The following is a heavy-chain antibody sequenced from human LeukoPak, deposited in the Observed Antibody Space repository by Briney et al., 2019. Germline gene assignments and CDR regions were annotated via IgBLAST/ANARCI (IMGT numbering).Heavy chain of an antibody. CDR1: GGSISSGGYS. CDR2: IYHSGST. D-gene: IGHD3-3*01. CDR3: ARGSDFCGMDV. V-gene: IGHV4-30-2*01. J-gene: IGHJ6*02. Sequence: SSQTLSLTCAVSGGSISSGGYSWSWIRQPPGKGLEWIGYIYHSGSTYYNPSLKSRVTISVDRSKNQFSLKLSSVTAADTAVYYCARGSDFCGMDVWGQGTTVTVSS.